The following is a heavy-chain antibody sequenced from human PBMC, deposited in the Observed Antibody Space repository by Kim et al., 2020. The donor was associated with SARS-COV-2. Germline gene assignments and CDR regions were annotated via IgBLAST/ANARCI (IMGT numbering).Heavy chain of an antibody. J-gene: IGHJ5*02. CDR1: GGSISSYY. Sequence: SETLSLTCTVSGGSISSYYWSWIRQPPGKGLEWIGYIYYSGSTNYNPSLKSRVTISVDTSKNQFSLKLSSVTAADTAVYYCARDRVTMVRGEGFGWFDPWGQGTLVTVSS. CDR3: ARDRVTMVRGEGFGWFDP. V-gene: IGHV4-59*13. CDR2: IYYSGST. D-gene: IGHD3-10*01.